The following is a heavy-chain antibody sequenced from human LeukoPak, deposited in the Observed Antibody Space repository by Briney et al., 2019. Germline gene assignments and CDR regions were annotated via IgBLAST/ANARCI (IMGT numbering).Heavy chain of an antibody. V-gene: IGHV4-59*08. CDR1: GGSISSYY. J-gene: IGHJ5*02. D-gene: IGHD5-18*01. CDR2: IYYSGST. Sequence: SETLSLTCTVSGGSISSYYWNWIRQPPGKGLEWIGYIYYSGSTNYNPSLKSRVTISVDTSKNQFSLKLSSVTAADTAVYYCARHVGYSYGLNWFDPWGQGTLVTVSS. CDR3: ARHVGYSYGLNWFDP.